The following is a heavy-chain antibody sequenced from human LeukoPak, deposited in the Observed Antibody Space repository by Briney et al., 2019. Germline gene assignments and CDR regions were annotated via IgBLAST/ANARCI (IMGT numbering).Heavy chain of an antibody. CDR2: ISYDGSKK. Sequence: GGSLRPSCAASGFTFSSSGMHWVRQSPGKGLEWVAAISYDGSKKQYADSVKGRFTISRDNSKNTLYLQMNSLRTEDTAVYYCAKDRFEGSAWYGPFEHWGQGTLVTVSS. CDR3: AKDRFEGSAWYGPFEH. D-gene: IGHD6-19*01. V-gene: IGHV3-30*18. J-gene: IGHJ4*02. CDR1: GFTFSSSG.